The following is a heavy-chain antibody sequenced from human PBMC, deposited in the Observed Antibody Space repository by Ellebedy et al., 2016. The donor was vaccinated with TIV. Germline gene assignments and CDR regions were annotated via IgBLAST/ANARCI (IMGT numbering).Heavy chain of an antibody. J-gene: IGHJ6*02. CDR3: AREAHDELTAVAAAIGGMGV. CDR1: GFTFSTYA. V-gene: IGHV3-21*01. D-gene: IGHD2-15*01. CDR2: MSTWSSYI. Sequence: GGSLRLSCAASGFTFSTYAMNRVRQAPGKGLEWVSSMSTWSSYIDYSDSVKGRFTMSRDNARKELYLQMSRLRVEDTAVYYCAREAHDELTAVAAAIGGMGVWGQGTTVTVSS.